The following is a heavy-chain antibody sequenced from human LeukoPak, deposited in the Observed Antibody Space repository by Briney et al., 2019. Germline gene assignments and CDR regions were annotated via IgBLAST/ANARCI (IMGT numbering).Heavy chain of an antibody. D-gene: IGHD5-18*01. CDR2: ISWNSGSI. V-gene: IGHV3-9*01. Sequence: SGGSLRLSCAASGFTFDDYAMHWVRQAPGKGLEWVSGISWNSGSIGYADSVKGRFTISRDNAKNSLYLQMNSLRAEDTALYYCARTPRGYSYGYYFGYWGQGTLVTVSS. CDR3: ARTPRGYSYGYYFGY. J-gene: IGHJ4*02. CDR1: GFTFDDYA.